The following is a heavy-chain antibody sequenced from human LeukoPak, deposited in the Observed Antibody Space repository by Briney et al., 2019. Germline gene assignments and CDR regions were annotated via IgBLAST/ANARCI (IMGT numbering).Heavy chain of an antibody. CDR3: ARGSEWLPGVGDY. CDR2: ISSSRSDI. D-gene: IGHD3-3*01. Sequence: PGGSVTLSCAASGFTFSRYNMNWVRQAPGKGLEWVSSISSSRSDIYYADSVKGRFTISRDNAKNSLYLQMNSLRAEDTAVYYCARGSEWLPGVGDYWGQGTLVTLSS. V-gene: IGHV3-21*01. CDR1: GFTFSRYN. J-gene: IGHJ4*02.